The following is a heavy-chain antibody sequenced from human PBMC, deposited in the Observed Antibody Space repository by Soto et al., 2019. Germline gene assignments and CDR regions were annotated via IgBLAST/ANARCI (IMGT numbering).Heavy chain of an antibody. CDR2: ISGSGGST. CDR1: GFTFSSYA. Sequence: GGSLRLSCAASGFTFSSYAMSWVRQAPGKGLEWVSAISGSGGSTYYADSVKGRFAISRDNSKSTVYLELNNLSAEDTAVYHCAKNQGVELVPLATVDWFDPWGQGSVVTVSS. V-gene: IGHV3-23*01. CDR3: AKNQGVELVPLATVDWFDP. J-gene: IGHJ5*02. D-gene: IGHD1-26*01.